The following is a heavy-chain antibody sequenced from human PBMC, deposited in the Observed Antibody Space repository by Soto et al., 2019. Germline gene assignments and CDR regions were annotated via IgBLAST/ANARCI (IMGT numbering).Heavy chain of an antibody. CDR2: INHSGST. D-gene: IGHD6-6*01. V-gene: IGHV4-34*01. J-gene: IGHJ6*02. Sequence: SSETLSLTCAVYGGSFSGYYWSWIRQPPGKGLEWIGEINHSGSTNYNPSLKSRVTISVDTSKNQFSLKLSSVTAADTAVYYCARVHSSSSTTYYYGMDVWGQGTTVTVYS. CDR1: GGSFSGYY. CDR3: ARVHSSSSTTYYYGMDV.